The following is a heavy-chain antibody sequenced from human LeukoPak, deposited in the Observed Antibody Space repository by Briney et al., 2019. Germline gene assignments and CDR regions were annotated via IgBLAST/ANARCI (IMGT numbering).Heavy chain of an antibody. V-gene: IGHV4-30-2*01. J-gene: IGHJ3*02. CDR3: ASQRTHDAFDI. CDR2: IYHSGST. Sequence: TSSQTLSLTCAVSGGSISSGGYSWSWIRQPPGKGLEWIGYIYHSGSTYYNPSLKSRVTISVDRSKSQFSLKLSSVTAADTAVYYCASQRTHDAFDIWGQGTMVTVSS. CDR1: GGSISSGGYS.